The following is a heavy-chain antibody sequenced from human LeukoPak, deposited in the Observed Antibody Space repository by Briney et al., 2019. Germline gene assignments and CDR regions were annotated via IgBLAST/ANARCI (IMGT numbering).Heavy chain of an antibody. CDR2: IYYSGST. CDR1: GGSFNGYY. CDR3: ARHRKRFDP. J-gene: IGHJ5*02. Sequence: PSETLSLTCAVYGGSFNGYYWSWIRQPQGKGLEWIGYIYYSGSTNYNPSLKSRVTISVDTSKNQFSLKLSSVTAADTAVYYCARHRKRFDPWGQGTLVTVSS. V-gene: IGHV4-59*08.